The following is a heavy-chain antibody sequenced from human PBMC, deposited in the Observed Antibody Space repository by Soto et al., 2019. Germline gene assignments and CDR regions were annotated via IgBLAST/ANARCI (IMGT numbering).Heavy chain of an antibody. CDR3: AKDCVIGTIIYYFQH. Sequence: EVQLLESGGGLVQPGGSLRLSCAASGFTFSTYAMIWVRQAPGKGLEWVSGISGSGGDTYYADSVMGRFTVSRDNSKNTLYLQMNSLRVEDTAVYYCAKDCVIGTIIYYFQHWGQGAVVTVSS. V-gene: IGHV3-23*01. D-gene: IGHD2-8*01. J-gene: IGHJ4*02. CDR1: GFTFSTYA. CDR2: ISGSGGDT.